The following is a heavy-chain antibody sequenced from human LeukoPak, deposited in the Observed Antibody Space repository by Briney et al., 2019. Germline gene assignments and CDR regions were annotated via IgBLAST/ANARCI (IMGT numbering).Heavy chain of an antibody. Sequence: RSSETLSLTCTVSGGSISSYYWSWFRQPAGKGPEWVGRIYITGSTNYNPSLKSRVTMSVDTSKSQFSLRLSSVTAADTAVYYCARSGGDFWSGSCGYLDYWGQGTLVTVSS. CDR2: IYITGST. D-gene: IGHD3-3*01. CDR3: ARSGGDFWSGSCGYLDY. V-gene: IGHV4-4*07. CDR1: GGSISSYY. J-gene: IGHJ4*02.